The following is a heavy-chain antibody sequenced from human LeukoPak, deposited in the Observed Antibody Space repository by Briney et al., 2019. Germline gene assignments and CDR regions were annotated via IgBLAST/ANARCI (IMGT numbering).Heavy chain of an antibody. D-gene: IGHD6-13*01. Sequence: QPGGSLRLSCGASGFTFSNYAMSCVRQAPGKGLESVSDIRSTGGTTAYADSVKGRFTISRDNSRNTLYLQMNSLRAEDTAVYYCARADRYGTTWYGRVDYWGQGTLVTVSS. V-gene: IGHV3-23*01. CDR2: IRSTGGTT. CDR3: ARADRYGTTWYGRVDY. J-gene: IGHJ4*02. CDR1: GFTFSNYA.